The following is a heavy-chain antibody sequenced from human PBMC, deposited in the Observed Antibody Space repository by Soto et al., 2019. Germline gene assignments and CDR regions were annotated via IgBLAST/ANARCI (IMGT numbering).Heavy chain of an antibody. Sequence: ASVKVSCKASGYTFTSYAMHWVRQAPGQRLEWMGWINAGNGNTKYSQKFQGRVTITRDTSASTAYMELSSLRSEDTAVYYCARPSRIAPHYGMDVWGQGTTVTVSS. CDR1: GYTFTSYA. CDR3: ARPSRIAPHYGMDV. CDR2: INAGNGNT. D-gene: IGHD6-13*01. V-gene: IGHV1-3*01. J-gene: IGHJ6*02.